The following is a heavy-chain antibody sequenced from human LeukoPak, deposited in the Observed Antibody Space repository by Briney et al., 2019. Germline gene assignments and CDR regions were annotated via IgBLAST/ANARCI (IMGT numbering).Heavy chain of an antibody. CDR2: ISGSGGST. J-gene: IGHJ4*02. CDR3: ARGDFDY. Sequence: GGSLRLSCAASGFSFSSYVMSWVRQAPGKGLEWVSAISGSGGSTYFADSVKGRFTISRDNSKNTLYLQMNSLSAEDTAIYYCARGDFDYWGQGTLVTVSS. V-gene: IGHV3-23*01. CDR1: GFSFSSYV.